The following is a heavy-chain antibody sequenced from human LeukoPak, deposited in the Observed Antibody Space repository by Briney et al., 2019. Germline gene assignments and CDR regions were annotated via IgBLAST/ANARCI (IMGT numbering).Heavy chain of an antibody. CDR1: GYTFTGYY. CDR2: INPNSGGT. CDR3: AREGEYGDFGDY. Sequence: ASVKVSCKASGYTFTGYYMHWVRQAPGQGLEWMGWINPNSGGTNYAQKFQGWVTVTRDTSISTAYMELSRLRSDDTAVYYCAREGEYGDFGDYWGQGTLVTVSS. J-gene: IGHJ4*02. D-gene: IGHD4-17*01. V-gene: IGHV1-2*04.